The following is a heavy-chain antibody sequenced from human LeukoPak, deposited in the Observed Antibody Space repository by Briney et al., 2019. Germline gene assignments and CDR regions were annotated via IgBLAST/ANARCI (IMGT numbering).Heavy chain of an antibody. CDR3: VRDVGAVRGEVYFDY. V-gene: IGHV3-66*01. CDR2: IYSGGRT. J-gene: IGHJ4*02. D-gene: IGHD3-10*01. CDR1: GFTVSRNY. Sequence: GGSLRLSCAASGFTVSRNYMSWVRQAPGKGLEWVSVIYSGGRTYYADSVKGRFTISRDNSKNTLYLQMNSLRAEDTAMYFCVRDVGAVRGEVYFDYWGQGTLVTVSS.